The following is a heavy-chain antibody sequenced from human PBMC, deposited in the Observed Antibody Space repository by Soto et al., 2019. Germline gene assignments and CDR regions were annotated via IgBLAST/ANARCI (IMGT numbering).Heavy chain of an antibody. D-gene: IGHD4-17*01. J-gene: IGHJ3*02. CDR2: IYYSGST. Sequence: SETLSLTCTVSGGSISSYYWSWIRQPPGKGLEWIGYIYYSGSTNYNPSLKSRVTISVDTSKNQFSLKLSSVTAADTAVYYCAIQSRPRDYGDYDSGDAFDIWGQGTMVTVSS. V-gene: IGHV4-59*08. CDR3: AIQSRPRDYGDYDSGDAFDI. CDR1: GGSISSYY.